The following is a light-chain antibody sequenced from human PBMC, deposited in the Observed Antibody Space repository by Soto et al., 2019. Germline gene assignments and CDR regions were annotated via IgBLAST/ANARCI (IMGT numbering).Light chain of an antibody. Sequence: EIVLTHSPGTLSLSPGERATLSCRTSQSVSRNYLAWYQQKPRQAPRLLIFNASIRTTGIPDRFRGSGSGTDFTLTINRLEPEDFAVYYCLQYGRSSQTFGQGTKVDVK. CDR3: LQYGRSSQT. J-gene: IGKJ1*01. CDR1: QSVSRNY. CDR2: NAS. V-gene: IGKV3-20*01.